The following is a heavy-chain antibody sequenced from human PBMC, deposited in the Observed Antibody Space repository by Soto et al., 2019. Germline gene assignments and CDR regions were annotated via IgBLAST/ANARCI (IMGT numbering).Heavy chain of an antibody. V-gene: IGHV3-33*01. CDR1: GFTFSSYG. CDR3: ARGPTYSSSSLGEAAPGEVDY. CDR2: IWYDGSNK. D-gene: IGHD6-6*01. J-gene: IGHJ4*02. Sequence: HPGGSLRLSCAASGFTFSSYGMHWVRQAPGKGLEWVAVIWYDGSNKYYADSVKGRFTISRDNSKNTLYLQMNSLRAEDTAVYYCARGPTYSSSSLGEAAPGEVDYWGQGTLVTVSS.